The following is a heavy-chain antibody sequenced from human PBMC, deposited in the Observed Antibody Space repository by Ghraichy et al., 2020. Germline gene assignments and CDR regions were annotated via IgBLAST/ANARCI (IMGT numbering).Heavy chain of an antibody. CDR3: AGFIGAAGTAFDY. Sequence: SETLSLTCTVSGGSISSHYWSWIRQTPGKALEWIGYISKTGVTVYNPSLKSRVTISSDTSKNQFSLTLTSVTAADTALYYCAGFIGAAGTAFDYWGLGTLATVSP. V-gene: IGHV4-59*11. J-gene: IGHJ4*02. CDR1: GGSISSHY. D-gene: IGHD6-13*01. CDR2: ISKTGVT.